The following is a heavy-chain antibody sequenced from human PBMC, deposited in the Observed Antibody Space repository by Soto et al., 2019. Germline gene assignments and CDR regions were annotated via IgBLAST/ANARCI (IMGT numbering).Heavy chain of an antibody. CDR2: IYSGGST. CDR3: AKVTGTYAYDAFDI. J-gene: IGHJ3*02. CDR1: GFTVSSNY. D-gene: IGHD1-1*01. V-gene: IGHV3-53*01. Sequence: SLRLSCAASGFTVSSNYMSWVRQAPGKGLEWVSVIYSGGSTYYADSVKGRFTISRDNSKNTLYLQMNSLRAEDTAVYYCAKVTGTYAYDAFDIWGQGTMVTVSS.